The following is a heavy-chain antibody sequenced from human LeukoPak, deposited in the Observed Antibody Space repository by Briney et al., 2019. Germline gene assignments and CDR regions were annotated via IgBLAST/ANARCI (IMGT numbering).Heavy chain of an antibody. Sequence: SETLSLTCTVSGGSISSYYWSWIRQPPGKGLEWIGFIYYRGSTNYDPSLKSRVTISLDTSKNQFSLKLSSVTAADTAVYYCARHGNSGTAAFDTWGQGTMVTVPS. D-gene: IGHD1-26*01. CDR2: IYYRGST. CDR3: ARHGNSGTAAFDT. CDR1: GGSISSYY. V-gene: IGHV4-59*08. J-gene: IGHJ3*02.